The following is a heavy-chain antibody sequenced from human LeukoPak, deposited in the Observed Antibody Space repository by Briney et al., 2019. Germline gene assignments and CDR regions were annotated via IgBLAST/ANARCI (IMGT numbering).Heavy chain of an antibody. CDR2: IWYDGSNK. V-gene: IGHV3-33*08. CDR3: ARDRLGYCSSTRCSGLDP. D-gene: IGHD2-2*01. J-gene: IGHJ5*02. CDR1: GFTFSSYG. Sequence: PGGSLRLSCAASGFTFSSYGMHWVRQAPGKGLEWVAVIWYDGSNKYYADSVKGRFTISRDNSKNTLYLQMNSLRAEDTAVYYCARDRLGYCSSTRCSGLDPWGQGTLVTVSS.